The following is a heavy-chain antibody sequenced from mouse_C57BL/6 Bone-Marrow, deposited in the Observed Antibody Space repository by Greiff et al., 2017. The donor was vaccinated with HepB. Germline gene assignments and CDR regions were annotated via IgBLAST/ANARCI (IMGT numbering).Heavy chain of an antibody. CDR2: INPGSGGT. J-gene: IGHJ2*01. D-gene: IGHD2-2*01. V-gene: IGHV1-54*01. Sequence: QVQLQQSGAELVRPGTSVKVSCKASGYAFTNYLIEWVKQRPGQGLEWIGVINPGSGGTNYNEKFKGKATLTADKSSSTAYMQLSSLTSEDSAVYFCARYLVTTGYYFDYWGQGTTLTVSS. CDR1: GYAFTNYL. CDR3: ARYLVTTGYYFDY.